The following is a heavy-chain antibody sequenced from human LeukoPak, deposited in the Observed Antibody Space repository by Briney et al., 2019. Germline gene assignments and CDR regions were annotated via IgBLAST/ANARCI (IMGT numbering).Heavy chain of an antibody. CDR3: ARAPPRAGHDY. CDR2: IYHSGST. Sequence: SGTLSLTCAVSGGSISSSNWWSWVRQPPGKGLEWIGEIYHSGSTNYNPSLMSRVTISVDKSKKQFSLKLSSVTAADTAVYFCARAPPRAGHDYWGQGTLVTVSS. V-gene: IGHV4-4*02. CDR1: GGSISSSNW. J-gene: IGHJ4*02. D-gene: IGHD6-25*01.